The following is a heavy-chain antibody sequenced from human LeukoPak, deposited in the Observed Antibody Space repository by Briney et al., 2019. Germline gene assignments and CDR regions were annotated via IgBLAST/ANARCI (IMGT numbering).Heavy chain of an antibody. CDR3: ARVIPGYSSGWGGRFDY. CDR2: INPNSGGT. D-gene: IGHD6-19*01. V-gene: IGHV1-2*02. Sequence: GASVKVSCKASGYTFTGYYMHWVRQAPGQGLEWMGWINPNSGGTNYAQKFQGRVTMTRDTSISTAYMEPSRLRSDDTAVYYCARVIPGYSSGWGGRFDYWGQGTLVTVSS. CDR1: GYTFTGYY. J-gene: IGHJ4*02.